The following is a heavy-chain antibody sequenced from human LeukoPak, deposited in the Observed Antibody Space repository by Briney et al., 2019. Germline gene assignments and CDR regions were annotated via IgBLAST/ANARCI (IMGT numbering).Heavy chain of an antibody. CDR3: ARGGGGYSWYFDL. CDR1: GGSISSGGYY. J-gene: IGHJ2*01. Sequence: PSETLSLTCTVSGGSISSGGYYWSWIRQHPGKGLEWIGYIYYSGSTYYTPSLKNRVTISVATSKNQFSLRLSSVTAVDTAVYYCARGGGGYSWYFDLWGRGTPVTVSS. D-gene: IGHD5-12*01. CDR2: IYYSGST. V-gene: IGHV4-31*03.